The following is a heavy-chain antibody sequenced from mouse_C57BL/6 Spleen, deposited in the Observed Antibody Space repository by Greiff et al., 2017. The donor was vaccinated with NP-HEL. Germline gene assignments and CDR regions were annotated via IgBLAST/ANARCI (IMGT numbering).Heavy chain of an antibody. CDR3: AREGSIGDAMDY. CDR1: GYSFTSGYD. Sequence: EVMLVESGPGMVKPSQSLSLTCTVTGYSFTSGYDWHWIRHFPGNKLEWMGYIRYSGSTIYNPSLTGRISITHDTSNNHFFLKLKAVTTEDTATYYGAREGSIGDAMDYWGQGTSVTVSS. CDR2: IRYSGST. J-gene: IGHJ4*01. D-gene: IGHD2-14*01. V-gene: IGHV3-1*01.